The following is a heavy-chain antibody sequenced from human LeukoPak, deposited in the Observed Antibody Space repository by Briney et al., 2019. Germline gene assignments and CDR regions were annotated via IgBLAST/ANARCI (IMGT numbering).Heavy chain of an antibody. Sequence: PGKSLRLSCAASGFSFSSYDMHWVRQAPGKGLEWVAIIWFDGSAEYYGDSVKGRFTISRDNSKNILYLQMNSLRVEDTAVYYCARDLNREDFDYWGQGTLVAVSS. CDR2: IWFDGSAE. CDR3: ARDLNREDFDY. D-gene: IGHD1-14*01. CDR1: GFSFSSYD. J-gene: IGHJ4*02. V-gene: IGHV3-33*01.